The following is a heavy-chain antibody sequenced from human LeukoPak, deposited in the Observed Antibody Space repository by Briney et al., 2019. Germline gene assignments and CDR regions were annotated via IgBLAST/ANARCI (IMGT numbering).Heavy chain of an antibody. J-gene: IGHJ1*01. Sequence: GGSLRLSCAASGFTFSTYGMSWVRQPPGKGPEWVSAISDEGDSRYYADSVKGRFTISRDNSKNTLYLQMNSLRAEDPGIYYCENPRGSIEHWGQGTLVTVSS. CDR1: GFTFSTYG. CDR3: ENPRGSIEH. CDR2: ISDEGDSR. V-gene: IGHV3-23*01. D-gene: IGHD5-12*01.